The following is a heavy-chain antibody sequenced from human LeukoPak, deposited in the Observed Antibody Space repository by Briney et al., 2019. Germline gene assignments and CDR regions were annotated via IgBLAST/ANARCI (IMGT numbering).Heavy chain of an antibody. CDR3: ARGHGDYYYYYYMDV. Sequence: SETLSFTGTVSGGSISSSSYYWGGIRQPPGRRLEWIGSIYYSGSTYYNPSLRSPVTISVDTSKNQFSLKLSSATAADTAVYYCARGHGDYYYYYYMDVWGKGTTVTVSS. CDR1: GGSISSSSYY. J-gene: IGHJ6*03. V-gene: IGHV4-39*07. D-gene: IGHD4-17*01. CDR2: IYYSGST.